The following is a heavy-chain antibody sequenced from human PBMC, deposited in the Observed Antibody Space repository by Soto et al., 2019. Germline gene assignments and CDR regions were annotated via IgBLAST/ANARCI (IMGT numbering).Heavy chain of an antibody. J-gene: IGHJ6*02. V-gene: IGHV3-9*01. CDR3: AKSGYSSSWYNLYYYYGMDV. Sequence: GGSLRLSCAASGFTFDDYAIHWVRQVPGKGLEWVSGIAWNSGSIVYADSVKGRFTISRDNAKNSLYLQMNSLRAEDTAVYYCAKSGYSSSWYNLYYYYGMDVWGQGTTVTVSS. CDR1: GFTFDDYA. D-gene: IGHD6-13*01. CDR2: IAWNSGSI.